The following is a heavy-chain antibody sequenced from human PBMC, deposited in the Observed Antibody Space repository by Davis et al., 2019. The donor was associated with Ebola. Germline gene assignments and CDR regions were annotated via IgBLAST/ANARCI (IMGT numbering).Heavy chain of an antibody. CDR2: ISGSGGST. J-gene: IGHJ4*02. D-gene: IGHD6-13*01. CDR3: AKRGRIAAAGLDY. Sequence: GESLKISCAASGFTFRSYGMHWVRQAPGKGLEWVSAISGSGGSTYYADSVKGRFTISRDNSKNTLYLQMNSLRAEDTAVYYCAKRGRIAAAGLDYWGQGTLVTVSS. CDR1: GFTFRSYG. V-gene: IGHV3-23*01.